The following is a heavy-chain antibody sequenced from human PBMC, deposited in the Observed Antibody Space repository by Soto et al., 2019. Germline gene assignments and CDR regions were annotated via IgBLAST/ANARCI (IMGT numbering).Heavy chain of an antibody. J-gene: IGHJ6*02. CDR1: GFTLSMSA. D-gene: IGHD3-16*01. Sequence: PGGSLRLSCASSGFTLSMSAVNWVRQAPGKGLEWVSGISDSGGSKYYADSVKGRVTISRDNSKNTLSLQMKSLRVEDTAVYYCAKWSSGGYYSAMDVWGQGTTVTVSS. CDR3: AKWSSGGYYSAMDV. CDR2: ISDSGGSK. V-gene: IGHV3-23*01.